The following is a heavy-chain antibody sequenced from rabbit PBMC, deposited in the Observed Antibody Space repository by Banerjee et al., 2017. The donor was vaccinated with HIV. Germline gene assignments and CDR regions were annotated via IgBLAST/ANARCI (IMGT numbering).Heavy chain of an antibody. CDR2: ISAGGSA. V-gene: IGHV1S40*01. J-gene: IGHJ4*01. CDR3: VRYGGRNEYDL. Sequence: QSLEESGGDLVKPGASLTLTCTASGFSFSSNAMCWVRQAPGKGLEYIGWISAGGSAYYANWAKGRFTISKTSSTTVTLQMTSLTAADTATYFCVRYGGRNEYDLWGPGTLVTVS. CDR1: GFSFSSNA. D-gene: IGHD2-1*01.